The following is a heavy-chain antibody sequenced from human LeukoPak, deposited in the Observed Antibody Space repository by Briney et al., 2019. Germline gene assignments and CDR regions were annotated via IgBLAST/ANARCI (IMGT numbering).Heavy chain of an antibody. CDR1: GLTLGGHD. CDR2: VSAGHHA. CDR3: VREARGYHYTYFDY. D-gene: IGHD5-18*01. Sequence: GGSLRLSCTASGLTLGGHDMHWVRQTTGDGLEWVAAVSAGHHAFYAGSVKGRFTVSREDAKNSLYLQMNSLRAGDTAVYYCVREARGYHYTYFDYWGQGSLVTVSS. J-gene: IGHJ4*02. V-gene: IGHV3-13*01.